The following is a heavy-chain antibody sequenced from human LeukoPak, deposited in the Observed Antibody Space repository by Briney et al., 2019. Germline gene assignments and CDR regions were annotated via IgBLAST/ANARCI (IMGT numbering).Heavy chain of an antibody. V-gene: IGHV4-34*01. J-gene: IGHJ4*02. Sequence: SETLSLTCAVYGGSFSGYYWSWIRQPPGKGLEWIGEINHSGSTNYNPSLKSRGTISVDTYKHQFSLKLSSVTAADTAVYYCARERATKMRWVGRAGRAPFDYWGQGTLVTVSS. D-gene: IGHD5-24*01. CDR1: GGSFSGYY. CDR2: INHSGST. CDR3: ARERATKMRWVGRAGRAPFDY.